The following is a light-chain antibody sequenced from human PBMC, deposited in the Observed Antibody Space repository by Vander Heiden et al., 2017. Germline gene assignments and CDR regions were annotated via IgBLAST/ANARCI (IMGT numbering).Light chain of an antibody. CDR1: QSVSSN. CDR2: GAS. V-gene: IGKV3-15*01. J-gene: IGKJ2*01. CDR3: QQYNNWPPYT. Sequence: PATLSVSPGERATLSCRASQSVSSNLAWYQQKPGQAPRLLIYGASTRATGIPARFSGSGSGTEFTLTISSLQSEDFAVYYRQQYNNWPPYTFGQGTKLEIK.